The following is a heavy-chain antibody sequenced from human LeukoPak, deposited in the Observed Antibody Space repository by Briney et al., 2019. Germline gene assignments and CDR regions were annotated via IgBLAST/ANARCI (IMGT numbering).Heavy chain of an antibody. CDR1: GGSISSYY. D-gene: IGHD4-17*01. CDR3: ARQATVTKRVWFDP. CDR2: IYYSGST. Sequence: PSETLSLTCTASGGSISSYYWSWIRQPPGKGLEWIGYIYYSGSTNYNPSLKSRVTISVDTSKNQFSLKLSSVTAADTAVYYCARQATVTKRVWFDPWGQGTLVTVSS. V-gene: IGHV4-59*08. J-gene: IGHJ5*02.